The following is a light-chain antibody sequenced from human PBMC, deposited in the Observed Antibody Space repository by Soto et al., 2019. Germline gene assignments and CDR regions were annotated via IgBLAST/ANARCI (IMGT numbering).Light chain of an antibody. J-gene: IGLJ3*02. CDR3: NSYAGSNNWV. CDR1: SSDNY. CDR2: EVS. Sequence: QSALTQPPSASGSPGQSVTISCTGTSSDNYVSWYQQHPGKALKLMIYEVSKRPSGVPDRFSGSKSGNTASLTVSGLQAEDEADYYCNSYAGSNNWVFGGGTKVTVL. V-gene: IGLV2-8*01.